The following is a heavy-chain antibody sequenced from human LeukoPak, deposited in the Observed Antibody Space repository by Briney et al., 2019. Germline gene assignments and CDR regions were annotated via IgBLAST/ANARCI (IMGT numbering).Heavy chain of an antibody. J-gene: IGHJ4*02. CDR3: ASRYCDIDY. D-gene: IGHD3-22*01. CDR1: GYTFIGYY. V-gene: IGHV1-2*06. CDR2: INPNSGGT. Sequence: ASVKVSCKASGYTFIGYYMHWVRQAPGQGLEWMGRINPNSGGTNYAQKFQDRVTMTRDTSISTAYMELSRLRSDDTAVYYWASRYCDIDYWGQGTLVTVSS.